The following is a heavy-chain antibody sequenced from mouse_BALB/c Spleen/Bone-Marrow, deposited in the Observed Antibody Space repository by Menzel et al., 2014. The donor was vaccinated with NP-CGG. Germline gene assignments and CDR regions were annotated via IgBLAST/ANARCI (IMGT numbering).Heavy chain of an antibody. CDR2: IYPSDNYT. J-gene: IGHJ2*01. V-gene: IGHV1-69*02. CDR3: TRTYEYFDY. Sequence: QVQLQQPGAELVRPGASVKLSCKASGYTFTSYWINWVKQRPGQGLEWIGNIYPSDNYTNYNQKFKDKATLTVDKSSSLDYMQLSSQTSEDSAVYYCTRTYEYFDYWGQGTTLTVSS. CDR1: GYTFTSYW. D-gene: IGHD2-3*01.